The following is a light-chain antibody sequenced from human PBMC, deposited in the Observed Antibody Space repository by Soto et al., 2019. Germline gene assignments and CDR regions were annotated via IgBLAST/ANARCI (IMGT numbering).Light chain of an antibody. CDR1: SSDIGAYNF. Sequence: QSVLTQPASVSGSPGQSIGISCTGTSSDIGAYNFVSWYQQHPGKVPKLMISDVSNRPSGVSDRFSGSKSGNTASLTISGLQAEDEADYYCSSYASTSPPYVFGTGTKLTVL. CDR2: DVS. V-gene: IGLV2-14*03. CDR3: SSYASTSPPYV. J-gene: IGLJ1*01.